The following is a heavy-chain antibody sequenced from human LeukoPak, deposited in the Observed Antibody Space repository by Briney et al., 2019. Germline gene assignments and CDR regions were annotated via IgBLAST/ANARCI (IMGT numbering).Heavy chain of an antibody. CDR3: ASTDTAMVAYYFDY. CDR2: IISSSSYI. V-gene: IGHV3-21*01. Sequence: PGGSLRLSCAASGFTFSSYSMNWVRQAPGKGLEWVSSIISSSSYIYYADSVKGRFTISRDNAKNSLYLQMNSLRAEDTAVYYCASTDTAMVAYYFDYWGQGTLVTVSS. D-gene: IGHD5-18*01. CDR1: GFTFSSYS. J-gene: IGHJ4*02.